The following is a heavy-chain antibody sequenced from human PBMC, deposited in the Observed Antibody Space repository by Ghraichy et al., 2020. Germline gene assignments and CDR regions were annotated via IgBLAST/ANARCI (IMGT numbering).Heavy chain of an antibody. V-gene: IGHV4-39*07. Sequence: SETLSLTCTVSGGSISSSSYYWGWIRQPPGKGLEWIGSIYYSGSTYYNPSLKSRVTISVDTSKNQFSLKLSSVTAADTAVYYCARDSVITFGVFDYWGQGTLVTVSS. CDR1: GGSISSSSYY. CDR3: ARDSVITFGVFDY. CDR2: IYYSGST. J-gene: IGHJ4*02. D-gene: IGHD3-16*01.